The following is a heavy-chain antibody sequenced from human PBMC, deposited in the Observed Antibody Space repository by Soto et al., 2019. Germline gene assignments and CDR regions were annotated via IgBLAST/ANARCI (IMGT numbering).Heavy chain of an antibody. CDR1: GFTFSSYW. CDR3: ARDQARQTTRYSYGMDV. V-gene: IGHV3-7*03. Sequence: EVQLVESGGGLVQPGGSLRLSCEASGFTFSSYWMSWVRQAPGKGLEWVANIKQDGSERYYVDSVKGRFTISRDNAKNALYLQMNSLRAEDTAVYYCARDQARQTTRYSYGMDVWGQGTTVTFYS. J-gene: IGHJ6*02. D-gene: IGHD1-1*01. CDR2: IKQDGSER.